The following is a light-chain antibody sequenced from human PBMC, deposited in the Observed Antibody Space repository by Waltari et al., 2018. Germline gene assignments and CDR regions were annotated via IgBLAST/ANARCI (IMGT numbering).Light chain of an antibody. J-gene: IGLJ3*02. CDR1: SRDVGGFNF. CDR2: DVS. CDR3: SSYTGSNTLV. Sequence: QSALTPPASVSGSPGPSITMSCTGTSRDVGGFNFFPWYQQHPGKAPKLMIHDVSQRPSGVSNRFSGSKSGNTASLTISGLQAEDEADYYCSSYTGSNTLVFGGGTKLTVL. V-gene: IGLV2-14*01.